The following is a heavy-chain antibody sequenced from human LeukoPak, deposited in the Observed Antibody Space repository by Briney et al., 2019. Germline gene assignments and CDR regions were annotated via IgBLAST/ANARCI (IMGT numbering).Heavy chain of an antibody. J-gene: IGHJ4*02. D-gene: IGHD2-15*01. V-gene: IGHV3-48*01. CDR3: ARGYGTWDY. Sequence: PGRSLRLSCAASGFTFSTYSMNWVRQAPGMGLEWVSYISSSSSTIYYADSVKGRFTISRDNAKNSLYLQMNSLRAEDTAVYYCARGYGTWDYWGQGTLVTVSS. CDR2: ISSSSSTI. CDR1: GFTFSTYS.